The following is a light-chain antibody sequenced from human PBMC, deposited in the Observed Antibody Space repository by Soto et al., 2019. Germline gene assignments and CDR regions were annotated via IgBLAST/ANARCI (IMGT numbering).Light chain of an antibody. CDR3: QHYDGSPLT. J-gene: IGKJ4*01. CDR2: GAS. Sequence: EIVLTQSPGTLSLSPGERGTLSCRASQSISSVHLVWYQQKVGQAPRLLIYGASSRATGIPDRFSGSGSGTDFTLTISRLEPEDFAVYYCQHYDGSPLTFGGGTKVELK. V-gene: IGKV3-20*01. CDR1: QSISSVH.